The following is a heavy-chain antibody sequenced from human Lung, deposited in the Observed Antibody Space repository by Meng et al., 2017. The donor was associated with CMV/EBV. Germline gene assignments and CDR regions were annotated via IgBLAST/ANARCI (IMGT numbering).Heavy chain of an antibody. V-gene: IGHV3-21*01. Sequence: ESLKISCAASGFTFSRYSMNWVRQAPGKGLEWVSSFRSSSRYIYYTDSVKGRFTISTDNAKTSLYLQMNSLRAEDTAVYYCAREREELITTFGVATSSRYGMDVWGQGXTVTFSS. CDR2: FRSSSRYI. J-gene: IGHJ6*02. CDR1: GFTFSRYS. D-gene: IGHD3-3*01. CDR3: AREREELITTFGVATSSRYGMDV.